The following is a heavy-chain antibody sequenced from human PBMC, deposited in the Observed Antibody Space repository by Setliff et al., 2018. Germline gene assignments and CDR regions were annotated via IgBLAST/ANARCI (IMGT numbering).Heavy chain of an antibody. CDR1: GYTFITYG. D-gene: IGHD2-15*01. J-gene: IGHJ4*02. CDR3: AGVGTAGGYYFDF. V-gene: IGHV1-18*01. CDR2: ISAYNGNT. Sequence: GASVKVSCKASGYTFITYGVNWVRQAPGQGLEWMGWISAYNGNTNDAQNLQDRVTMTTDTSTSTAYMELRSLRSDDTAMYYCAGVGTAGGYYFDFWGQGALVTVSS.